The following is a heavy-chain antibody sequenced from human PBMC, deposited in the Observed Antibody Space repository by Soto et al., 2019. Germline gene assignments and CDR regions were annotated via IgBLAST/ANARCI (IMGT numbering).Heavy chain of an antibody. CDR3: TTDSTGTTPLGAFDI. CDR1: GFTFSNAW. D-gene: IGHD1-1*01. V-gene: IGHV3-15*01. J-gene: IGHJ3*02. Sequence: GSLRLSCAASGFTFSNAWMSWVRQAPGKGLEWVGRIKSKTDGGTTDYAAPVKGRFTISRDDSKNTLYLQMNSLKTEDTAVYYCTTDSTGTTPLGAFDIWGQGTMVTVSS. CDR2: IKSKTDGGTT.